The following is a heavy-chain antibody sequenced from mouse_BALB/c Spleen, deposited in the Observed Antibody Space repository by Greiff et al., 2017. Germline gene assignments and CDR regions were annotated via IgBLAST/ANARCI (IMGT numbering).Heavy chain of an antibody. CDR2: INPYNGDT. CDR1: GYSFTGYF. J-gene: IGHJ3*01. V-gene: IGHV1-37*01. Sequence: EVQLQESGPELVKPGASVKISCKASGYSFTGYFMNWVKQSHGKSLEWIGRINPYNGDTFYNQKFKGKATLTVDKSSSTAHMELLSLTSEDSAVYYCGSSAYDGHWAFAYWGQGTLVTVSA. D-gene: IGHD2-3*01. CDR3: GSSAYDGHWAFAY.